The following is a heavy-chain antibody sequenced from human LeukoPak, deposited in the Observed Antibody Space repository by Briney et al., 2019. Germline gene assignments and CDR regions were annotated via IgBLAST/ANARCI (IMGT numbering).Heavy chain of an antibody. CDR2: IYHSGST. V-gene: IGHV4-39*07. CDR1: GGSISSSSYY. J-gene: IGHJ3*02. Sequence: SETLSLTCTVSGGSISSSSYYWGWIRQPPGKGLEWIGSIYHSGSTYYNPSLKSRVTISVDTSKNQLSLKLSSVTAADTAVYYCARDPRSRAFDIWGQGTMVTVS. CDR3: ARDPRSRAFDI. D-gene: IGHD2-2*01.